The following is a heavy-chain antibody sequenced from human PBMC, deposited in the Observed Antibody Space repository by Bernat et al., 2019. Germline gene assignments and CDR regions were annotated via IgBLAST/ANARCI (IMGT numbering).Heavy chain of an antibody. CDR1: GYTFTSYG. Sequence: QVQLVQSGAEVKKPGASVKVSCKASGYTFTSYGISWVRQAPGQGLEWMGWISAYNGNTNYAQKLQGRVHMTTDTTTSTAYMGLGSLGSDDTAVYYCAGDLSGSYYKRYNWFDPWGQGTLVTVSS. V-gene: IGHV1-18*01. D-gene: IGHD3-10*01. CDR3: AGDLSGSYYKRYNWFDP. CDR2: ISAYNGNT. J-gene: IGHJ5*02.